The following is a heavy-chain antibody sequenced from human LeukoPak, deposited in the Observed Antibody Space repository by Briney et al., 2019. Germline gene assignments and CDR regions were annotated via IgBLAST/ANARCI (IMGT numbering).Heavy chain of an antibody. CDR1: GGSFSGYY. D-gene: IGHD5-12*01. V-gene: IGHV4-34*01. CDR2: INHSGST. CDR3: ARGPSIVATMFSDAFDI. Sequence: SETLSLTCAVYGGSFSGYYWSWIRQPPGKGLEWIGEINHSGSTNYNPSLKGRVTISVDTSKNQFSLKLSSVTAADTAVYYCARGPSIVATMFSDAFDIWGQGTMVTVSS. J-gene: IGHJ3*02.